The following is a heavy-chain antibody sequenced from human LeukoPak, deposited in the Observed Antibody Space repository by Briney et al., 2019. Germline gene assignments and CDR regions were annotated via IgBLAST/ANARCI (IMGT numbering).Heavy chain of an antibody. CDR2: IKTDGRQQ. D-gene: IGHD6-19*01. V-gene: IGHV3-7*03. Sequence: GGSLRLSCAASGFTFSDFWMTWVRQAPGKGLECVANIKTDGRQQSYVDSVRGRFTISRDNAKNSLYLQMNNLRGGVTPVYYCVRKHGWDYWGQGTRVSVS. J-gene: IGHJ4*02. CDR1: GFTFSDFW. CDR3: VRKHGWDY.